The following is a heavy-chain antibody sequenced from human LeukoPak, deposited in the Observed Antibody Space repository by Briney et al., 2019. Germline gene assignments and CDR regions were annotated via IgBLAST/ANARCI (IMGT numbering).Heavy chain of an antibody. Sequence: GGSLRLSCAASGFTFSTYSMNWVRQAPGKGLEWVSSISSSSSYKYYADSVKGRFTISRDNAKNSLYLQMNSLRAEDTAVYYCARGSDWGWYYYYYGMDVWGQGTLVTVSS. CDR1: GFTFSTYS. D-gene: IGHD7-27*01. CDR3: ARGSDWGWYYYYYGMDV. V-gene: IGHV3-21*01. J-gene: IGHJ6*02. CDR2: ISSSSSYK.